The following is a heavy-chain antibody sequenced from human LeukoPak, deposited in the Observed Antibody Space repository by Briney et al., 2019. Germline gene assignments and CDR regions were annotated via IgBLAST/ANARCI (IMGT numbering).Heavy chain of an antibody. D-gene: IGHD4-11*01. CDR1: GFTFSSYE. V-gene: IGHV3-48*03. CDR3: ARDPLLQGNYDY. Sequence: GGSLRLSCAASGFTFSSYEMNWVRQAPGKGLEWVSYISSSGSTIYYADSVNGRFTISRDNAKNSLYLQMNSLRAEDTAVYYCARDPLLQGNYDYWGQGTLVTVSS. CDR2: ISSSGSTI. J-gene: IGHJ4*02.